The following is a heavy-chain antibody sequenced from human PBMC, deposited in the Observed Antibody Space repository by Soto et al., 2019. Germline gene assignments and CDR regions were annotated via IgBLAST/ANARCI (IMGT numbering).Heavy chain of an antibody. Sequence: EVQLLESGGGSVQPGGSLRLSCEGSGFTFSNHAMNWVRQAPGKGLEWVSGISGSGGGTFFADSVRGRFTISRDNSKNIIHLQLNSLRAEDSAIYYCAKVSHLLLWPGEPTYMDVWGKGTTVTVSS. V-gene: IGHV3-23*01. CDR3: AKVSHLLLWPGEPTYMDV. CDR2: ISGSGGGT. J-gene: IGHJ6*03. CDR1: GFTFSNHA. D-gene: IGHD3-10*01.